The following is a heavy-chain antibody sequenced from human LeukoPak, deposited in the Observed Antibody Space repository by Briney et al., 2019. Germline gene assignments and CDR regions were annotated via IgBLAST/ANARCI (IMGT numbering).Heavy chain of an antibody. CDR1: GYTCTSYG. D-gene: IGHD6-6*01. V-gene: IGHV1-18*01. J-gene: IGHJ4*02. CDR2: ISAYNGNT. CDR3: ARDEYSSSSDY. Sequence: GASVKVSCKASGYTCTSYGISWVRQAPGQGLEWMGLISAYNGNTNYAQKLQGRVTMTTDTSTSTAHMELRSLRSDDTAVYYCARDEYSSSSDYWGQGTLVTVSS.